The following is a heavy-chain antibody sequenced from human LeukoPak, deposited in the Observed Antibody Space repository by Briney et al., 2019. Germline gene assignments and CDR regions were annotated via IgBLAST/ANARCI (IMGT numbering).Heavy chain of an antibody. CDR1: GFTFSSYS. V-gene: IGHV3-21*01. CDR2: VSSSSSYI. J-gene: IGHJ5*02. D-gene: IGHD3-3*01. Sequence: GGSLRLSCAAPGFTFSSYSMNWVRQAPGKGLEWVSSVSSSSSYIYYADSVKGRFTISRDNAKNSLYLQMNSLRAEDTAVYYCARGKKSYYDFWSGYYTWFDPWGQGTLVTVSS. CDR3: ARGKKSYYDFWSGYYTWFDP.